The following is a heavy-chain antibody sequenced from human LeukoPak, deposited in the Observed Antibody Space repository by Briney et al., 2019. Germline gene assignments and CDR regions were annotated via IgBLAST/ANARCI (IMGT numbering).Heavy chain of an antibody. Sequence: SETLSLTCVVNGGSFTDYYWTWIRQAPGNGLGWVGDIDHRGSINYNPSLKSRVTISVDTSKNQFSLRLSSVTAADTAVYYCARGLVVVTMTSSIMDVWGQGTTVTVSS. CDR2: IDHRGSI. D-gene: IGHD3-22*01. V-gene: IGHV4-34*01. CDR3: ARGLVVVTMTSSIMDV. CDR1: GGSFTDYY. J-gene: IGHJ6*02.